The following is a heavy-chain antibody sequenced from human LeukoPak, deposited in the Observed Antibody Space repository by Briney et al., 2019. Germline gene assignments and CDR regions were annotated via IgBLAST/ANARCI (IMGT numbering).Heavy chain of an antibody. CDR2: ISAYNGNT. V-gene: IGHV1-18*01. CDR1: GYTFTSYG. D-gene: IGHD3-22*01. Sequence: ASVKVSCKASGYTFTSYGISWVRRAPGQGLEWMGWISAYNGNTNYAQKLQGRVTMTTDTSTSTAYMELRSLRSVDTAVYYCARNNYYDSSGYPDYWGQGTLVTVSS. J-gene: IGHJ4*02. CDR3: ARNNYYDSSGYPDY.